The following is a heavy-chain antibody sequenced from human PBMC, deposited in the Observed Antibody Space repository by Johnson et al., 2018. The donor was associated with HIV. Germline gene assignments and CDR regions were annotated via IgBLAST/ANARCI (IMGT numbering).Heavy chain of an antibody. Sequence: ELLVESGGGLVQPGGSLRLSCAASGFSISSNYMSWIRQAPGKGLEWVSVIYRAGSTYYADSVKDRFTISRDISKNTIYLQMNSLRAEDTAMYYCARDGTETGPDDAFDIWGQGTMVTVSS. CDR2: IYRAGST. J-gene: IGHJ3*02. CDR3: ARDGTETGPDDAFDI. D-gene: IGHD1-1*01. CDR1: GFSISSNY. V-gene: IGHV3-66*01.